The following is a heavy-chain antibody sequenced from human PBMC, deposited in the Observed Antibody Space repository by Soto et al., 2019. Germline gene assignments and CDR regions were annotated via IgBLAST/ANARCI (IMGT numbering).Heavy chain of an antibody. D-gene: IGHD3-10*01. Sequence: SLTCTVSGGSISSGGYYWSWIRQHPGKGLEWIGYIYYSGSTYYNPSLKSRVTVSVDTSKNQFSLKLSSVTAADTAVYYCARVGQNLVRGVIAQTRIRGAFDLWGQGTMVTVSS. J-gene: IGHJ3*01. CDR2: IYYSGST. CDR3: ARVGQNLVRGVIAQTRIRGAFDL. V-gene: IGHV4-31*03. CDR1: GGSISSGGYY.